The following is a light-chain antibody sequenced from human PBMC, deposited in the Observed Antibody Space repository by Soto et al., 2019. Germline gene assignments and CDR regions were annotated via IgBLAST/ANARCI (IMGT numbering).Light chain of an antibody. J-gene: IGKJ5*01. V-gene: IGKV3-11*01. CDR3: QQRSNWFT. CDR2: DAS. Sequence: IVLTQSPATLSLSPGERATLSCRASQSVSSYLAWYQQKPGQAPRLLIYDASNRATGIPARFSGSGSGTDFTLTFSSLEPEDFAVYYCQQRSNWFTFGQGTRLEIX. CDR1: QSVSSY.